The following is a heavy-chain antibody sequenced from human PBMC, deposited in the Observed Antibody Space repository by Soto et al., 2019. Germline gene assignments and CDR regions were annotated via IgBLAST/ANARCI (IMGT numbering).Heavy chain of an antibody. CDR3: ARGWNDFTH. CDR2: IIPVFGTA. D-gene: IGHD1-1*01. J-gene: IGHJ4*02. CDR1: GGPFSSYA. V-gene: IGHV1-69*01. Sequence: QVQLVQSGAEVKKPGSSVKVSCKASGGPFSSYAISWVRQAPGQGLECMGGIIPVFGTANYAQKFQGRVTINADESTSTVYMELSSLRSEDTAVYYCARGWNDFTHWGQGTLVTVTS.